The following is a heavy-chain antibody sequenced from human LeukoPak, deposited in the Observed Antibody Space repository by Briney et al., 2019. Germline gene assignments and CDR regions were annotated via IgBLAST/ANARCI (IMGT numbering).Heavy chain of an antibody. V-gene: IGHV4-39*01. CDR3: ARLMATTSGGFDY. CDR2: IYYSGST. CDR1: GGSISSSSYY. J-gene: IGHJ4*02. Sequence: SETLSLNCTASGGSISSSSYYWGWIRQPPGKGLEWIGSIYYSGSTYYNPSLKSRVTISVDTSKNQFSLKLSSVTAADTAVYYCARLMATTSGGFDYWGQGTLVTVSS. D-gene: IGHD5-24*01.